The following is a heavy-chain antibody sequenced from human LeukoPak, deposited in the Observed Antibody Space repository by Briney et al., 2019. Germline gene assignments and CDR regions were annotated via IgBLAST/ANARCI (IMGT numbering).Heavy chain of an antibody. CDR3: ARRVMTGTTYYYYYGMDV. Sequence: SETLSLTCTVSGGSISSYYWSWIRQPPGKGLEWIGYIYYSGSTNYNPSLKSRVTISVDTSKNQFSLKLSSVTAADTAVYYCARRVMTGTTYYYYYGMDVWGQGTTVTVSS. V-gene: IGHV4-59*08. J-gene: IGHJ6*02. CDR1: GGSISSYY. CDR2: IYYSGST. D-gene: IGHD1-1*01.